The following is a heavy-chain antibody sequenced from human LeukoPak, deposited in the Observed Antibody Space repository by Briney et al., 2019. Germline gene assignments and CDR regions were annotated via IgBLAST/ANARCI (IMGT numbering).Heavy chain of an antibody. D-gene: IGHD5-18*01. J-gene: IGHJ4*02. V-gene: IGHV4-59*08. CDR2: IYYSGST. CDR3: ARQAGGYSYATYFDY. Sequence: PSETLSLTCTVSGGSLCSYYWSWLRQPPGKGVEWLGYIYYSGSTNYNPSLKSRVNISGDTSKNQFSLKLSSVTAADTGVYYCARQAGGYSYATYFDYWGQGTLVTVSS. CDR1: GGSLCSYY.